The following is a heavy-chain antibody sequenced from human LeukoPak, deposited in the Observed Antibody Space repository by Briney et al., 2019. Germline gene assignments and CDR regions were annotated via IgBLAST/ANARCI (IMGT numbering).Heavy chain of an antibody. V-gene: IGHV4-59*08. J-gene: IGHJ4*02. Sequence: SETLSLTCTVSGGSISSYYWSWIRQPPGKGLEWIGYIYYSGSTNYNPSLKSRVTISVDASKNQFSLRLSSVTAADTAVYYCATETTRYYYGSGSMTSYFDYWGQGTLVTASS. D-gene: IGHD3-10*01. CDR2: IYYSGST. CDR1: GGSISSYY. CDR3: ATETTRYYYGSGSMTSYFDY.